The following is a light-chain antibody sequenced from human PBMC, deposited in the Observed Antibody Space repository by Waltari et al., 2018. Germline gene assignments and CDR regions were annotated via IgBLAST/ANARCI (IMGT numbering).Light chain of an antibody. CDR1: SRDIGTHNS. CDR2: DVN. V-gene: IGLV2-14*01. J-gene: IGLJ3*02. Sequence: SALTQPASVSGSPGQSLTIPCTATSRDIGTHNSASWYQQHPGTAPKLMLYDVNKRPSGVSYRFSGSKSGNTASLTISGLQAEDEADYYCSSYSRITTSVVFGGGTKLTVL. CDR3: SSYSRITTSVV.